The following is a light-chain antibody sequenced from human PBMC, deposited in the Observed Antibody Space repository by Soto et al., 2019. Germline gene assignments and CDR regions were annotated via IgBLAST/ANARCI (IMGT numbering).Light chain of an antibody. J-gene: IGKJ4*01. CDR2: GAS. CDR1: QSVNSN. CDR3: QQYHNWPPLT. V-gene: IGKV3D-15*01. Sequence: EIVMTQSPATLSVSPGERATLSCRASQSVNSNIAWYQQKPGQVPRLLIYGASTRATGIPARFSGSGSGTELTLTISSLQSEDFAVYYCQQYHNWPPLTFGGGTKVEIK.